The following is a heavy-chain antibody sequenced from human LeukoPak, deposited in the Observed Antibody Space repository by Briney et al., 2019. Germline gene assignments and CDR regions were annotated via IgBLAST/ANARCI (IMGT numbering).Heavy chain of an antibody. V-gene: IGHV5-51*01. Sequence: GESLKISCKGSGYSFTSYWIGWVRQMPGKGLEWMGIIYPGDSDTRYSPSFQGQVTISADKSISTAYLQWSSLKASDTAMYYCARPYCSGGSSYLYYFDYWGQGTLVTVSS. J-gene: IGHJ4*02. D-gene: IGHD2-15*01. CDR3: ARPYCSGGSSYLYYFDY. CDR1: GYSFTSYW. CDR2: IYPGDSDT.